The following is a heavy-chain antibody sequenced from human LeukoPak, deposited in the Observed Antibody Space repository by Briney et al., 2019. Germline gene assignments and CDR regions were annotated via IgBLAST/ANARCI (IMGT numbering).Heavy chain of an antibody. CDR2: ISSSSSYI. CDR1: GFTFSNYW. V-gene: IGHV3-21*01. Sequence: PGGSLRLSCAASGFTFSNYWMHWVRQAPGKGLVWVSSISSSSSYIYYADSVKGRFTISRDNAKNSLYLQMNSLGAEDTAVYYCARVLEAVGGSGGLDYWGQGTLVTVSS. J-gene: IGHJ4*02. D-gene: IGHD1-26*01. CDR3: ARVLEAVGGSGGLDY.